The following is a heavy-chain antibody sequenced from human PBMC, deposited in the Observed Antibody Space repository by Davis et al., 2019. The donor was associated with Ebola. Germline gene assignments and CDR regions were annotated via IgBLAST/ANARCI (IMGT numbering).Heavy chain of an antibody. D-gene: IGHD6-13*01. CDR2: IKQDGSEK. Sequence: GGSLRLSCAASGFTFSSYWMSWVRQAPGKGLEWVANIKQDGSEKYYVDSVKGRFTISRDNAKNSLYLQMTSLRAEDTAVYYCARESKAAAGLYFDYWGQGTLVTVSS. V-gene: IGHV3-7*01. J-gene: IGHJ4*02. CDR1: GFTFSSYW. CDR3: ARESKAAAGLYFDY.